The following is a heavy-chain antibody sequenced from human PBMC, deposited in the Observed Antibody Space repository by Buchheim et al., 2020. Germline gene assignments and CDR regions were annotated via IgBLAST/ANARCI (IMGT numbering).Heavy chain of an antibody. V-gene: IGHV3-66*01. CDR1: GFTVSSNY. D-gene: IGHD6-6*01. CDR3: ARDLGGAKYSSSSGWFDP. Sequence: EVQLVESGGGLVQPGGSLRLSCAASGFTVSSNYMSWVRQAPGKGLEWVSVIYSGGSTYYADSVKGRFTISRDTSKNTLYLQMNSLRAEDTAVYYCARDLGGAKYSSSSGWFDPWGQGTL. CDR2: IYSGGST. J-gene: IGHJ5*02.